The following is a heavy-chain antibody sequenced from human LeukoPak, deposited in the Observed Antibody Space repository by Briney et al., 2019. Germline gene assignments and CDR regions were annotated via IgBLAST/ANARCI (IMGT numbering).Heavy chain of an antibody. Sequence: GGSLKLSCAASGFTFSNYWMTWVRQAPGKGLEWVANIKQDGSEKYYVDSVKGRVTISRDNAKNSLFLQMNSLRAEDTAVYYCARDRYSSYWGQGTLVTVSS. CDR2: IKQDGSEK. CDR3: ARDRYSSY. V-gene: IGHV3-7*01. CDR1: GFTFSNYW. J-gene: IGHJ4*02. D-gene: IGHD6-19*01.